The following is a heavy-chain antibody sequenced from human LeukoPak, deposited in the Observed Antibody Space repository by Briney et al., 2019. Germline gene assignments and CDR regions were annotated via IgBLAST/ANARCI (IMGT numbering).Heavy chain of an antibody. Sequence: SQTLSLTCTVSGGSISSGDYYWSWIRQPPGKGLEWIGYIYYSGSTNYNPSLKSRVTISVDTSKNQFSLKLSSVTAADTAVYYCAREAAHGLFSSTAEYYFDYWGQGTLVTVSS. CDR2: IYYSGST. J-gene: IGHJ4*02. CDR3: AREAAHGLFSSTAEYYFDY. D-gene: IGHD2-2*01. CDR1: GGSISSGDYY. V-gene: IGHV4-61*08.